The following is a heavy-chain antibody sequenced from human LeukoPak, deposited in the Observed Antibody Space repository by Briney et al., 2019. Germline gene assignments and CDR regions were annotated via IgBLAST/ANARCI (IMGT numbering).Heavy chain of an antibody. D-gene: IGHD3-22*01. CDR3: ARYYYDSSGFSLFDY. V-gene: IGHV1-2*02. J-gene: IGHJ4*02. CDR2: INPNSGGT. Sequence: ASVKVSCKASAYTFTGYYMHWVRQAPGQGLEWMGWINPNSGGTNYAQKFQGRVTMTRDTSISTAYMELSRLRSDDTAVYYCARYYYDSSGFSLFDYWGQGTLVTVSS. CDR1: AYTFTGYY.